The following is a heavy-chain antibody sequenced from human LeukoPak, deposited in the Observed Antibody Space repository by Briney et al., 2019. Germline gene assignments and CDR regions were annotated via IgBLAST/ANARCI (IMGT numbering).Heavy chain of an antibody. J-gene: IGHJ4*02. D-gene: IGHD2-2*01. V-gene: IGHV3-48*01. CDR2: IGVGSSRL. Sequence: GGSLRLSCTASGFTFSSYSMNWVRQAPGKGLEWVSYIGVGSSRLYYADSVKGRFTISRDNAKKSLYLEMSSLRAEDTALYYCAREWEGCSTTDCPFDFWGQGTLVTVSS. CDR3: AREWEGCSTTDCPFDF. CDR1: GFTFSSYS.